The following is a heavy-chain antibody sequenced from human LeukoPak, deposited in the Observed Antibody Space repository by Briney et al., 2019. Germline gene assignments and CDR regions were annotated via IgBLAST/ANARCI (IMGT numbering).Heavy chain of an antibody. D-gene: IGHD6-13*01. CDR2: ISYDGSNK. CDR1: GFTFSSYG. J-gene: IGHJ4*02. CDR3: AKPADSSSWYYSLDY. V-gene: IGHV3-30*18. Sequence: GSLRLSCAASGFTFSSYGMHWVRQAPGKGLEWVAVISYDGSNKYYADSVKGRFTISRDNSKNTLYLQMNSLRAEDTAVYYCAKPADSSSWYYSLDYWGQGTLVTVSS.